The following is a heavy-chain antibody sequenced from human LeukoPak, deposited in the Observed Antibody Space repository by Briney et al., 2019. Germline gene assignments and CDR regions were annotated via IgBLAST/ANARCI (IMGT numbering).Heavy chain of an antibody. D-gene: IGHD4-23*01. CDR3: ARLTVVTPSWFDP. Sequence: GESLKIPCKGSGYSFTSYWIGWVRQMPGKGLEWMGIIYPGDPDTRYSPSFQGQVTISADKSISTAYLQWSSLKASDTAMYYCARLTVVTPSWFDPWGQGTLVTVSS. J-gene: IGHJ5*02. V-gene: IGHV5-51*01. CDR2: IYPGDPDT. CDR1: GYSFTSYW.